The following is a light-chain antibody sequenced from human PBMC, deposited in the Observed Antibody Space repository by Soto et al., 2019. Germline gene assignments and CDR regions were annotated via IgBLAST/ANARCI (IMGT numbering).Light chain of an antibody. CDR1: SSDVGGYNS. V-gene: IGLV2-8*01. CDR2: EVN. CDR3: SSYAANNNLL. J-gene: IGLJ2*01. Sequence: QSALTQPPSASGSPGQSVTISCTGTSSDVGGYNSVSWYQQHPGKAPKLMTYEVNKRPSGVPDRFSGSKSGNTASLTVSGLQAEDEADYYCSSYAANNNLLFGGGTKLTVL.